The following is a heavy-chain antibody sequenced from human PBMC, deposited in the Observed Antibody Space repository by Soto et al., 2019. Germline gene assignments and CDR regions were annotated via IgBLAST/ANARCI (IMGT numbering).Heavy chain of an antibody. D-gene: IGHD4-17*01. CDR2: IYYSGST. Sequence: PSETLSLTCTVSGGSVSSGSYYWSWIRQPPGKGLECVGYIYYSGSTNYNPSLKSRVTISVDRSKNQFSPKLSSVTAADTAVYYCARAMTTVTTIDSWGQGTLVTVSS. CDR3: ARAMTTVTTIDS. V-gene: IGHV4-61*01. J-gene: IGHJ4*02. CDR1: GGSVSSGSYY.